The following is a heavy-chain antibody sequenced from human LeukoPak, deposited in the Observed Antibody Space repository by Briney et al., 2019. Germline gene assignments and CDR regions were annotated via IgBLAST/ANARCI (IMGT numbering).Heavy chain of an antibody. V-gene: IGHV4-39*01. J-gene: IGHJ4*02. Sequence: SETLSLTCTVSVGSISSKIYFWVWIRETPEEGLEGIGNIYFSGSTYYNPSLKRRVTISVDTSKNQFSLSLSVVAAADTAVYYCAKLSSNWYFDSWGRGTLVPVSS. CDR2: IYFSGST. D-gene: IGHD6-13*01. CDR3: AKLSSNWYFDS. CDR1: VGSISSKIYF.